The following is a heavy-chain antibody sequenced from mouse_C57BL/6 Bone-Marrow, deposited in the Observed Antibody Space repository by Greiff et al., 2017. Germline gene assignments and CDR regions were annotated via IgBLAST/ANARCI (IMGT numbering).Heavy chain of an antibody. CDR3: AKRDDSYYWFAY. CDR2: ISTGGGST. D-gene: IGHD2-3*01. V-gene: IGHV5-12*01. CDR1: GFTFSDYY. J-gene: IGHJ3*01. Sequence: EVMLVESGGGLVQPGGSLKLSCAASGFTFSDYYMYWVRQTPEKRLEWVAYISTGGGSTYYPDTVKGRFTISRDNAKNTLYLQMSRLKSEVTAMYYRAKRDDSYYWFAYWGQGTLVTVSA.